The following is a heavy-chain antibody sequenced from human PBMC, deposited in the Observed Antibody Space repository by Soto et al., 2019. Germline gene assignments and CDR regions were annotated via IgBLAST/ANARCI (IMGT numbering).Heavy chain of an antibody. D-gene: IGHD2-2*01. J-gene: IGHJ5*02. CDR2: IYYSGST. V-gene: IGHV4-31*03. CDR1: GGSISSGGYY. Sequence: PSETLSLTCTVSGGSISSGGYYWSWIRQHPGKGLEWIGYIYYSGSTYYNPSLKSRVTISVDTSKNQFSLKLSSVTAADTAVYYCARAPSPDNWFAPWGQGTLVTVSS. CDR3: ARAPSPDNWFAP.